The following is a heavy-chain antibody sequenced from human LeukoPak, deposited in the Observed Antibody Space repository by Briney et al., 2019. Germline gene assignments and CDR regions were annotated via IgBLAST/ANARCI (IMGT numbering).Heavy chain of an antibody. Sequence: SETLSLTCTVSGGSISGYYWTWIRQPAGKGLEWIGRIYTSGSTSFNPSLKSRVTMSVDTSKNQFSLNLNSVTAADTAVYYCAKNEKGTFDYWGRGTLVTVSS. CDR1: GGSISGYY. J-gene: IGHJ4*02. V-gene: IGHV4-4*07. CDR2: IYTSGST. CDR3: AKNEKGTFDY. D-gene: IGHD2/OR15-2a*01.